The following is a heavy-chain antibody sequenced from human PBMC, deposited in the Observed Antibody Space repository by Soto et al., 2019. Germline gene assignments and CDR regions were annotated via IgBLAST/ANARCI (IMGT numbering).Heavy chain of an antibody. Sequence: SETLSLTCTVAGGSINDGGYYWSWISQHPGKGLEWIGYIFYSGSTYYNPSLKSRVTISVDTSKNQVSLKLSSVTAADTAVYYCARLTRWSPPYGSGSYYSGNYYYGMDIWGQGTTVTVSS. V-gene: IGHV4-31*03. CDR2: IFYSGST. CDR1: GGSINDGGYY. CDR3: ARLTRWSPPYGSGSYYSGNYYYGMDI. J-gene: IGHJ6*02. D-gene: IGHD3-10*01.